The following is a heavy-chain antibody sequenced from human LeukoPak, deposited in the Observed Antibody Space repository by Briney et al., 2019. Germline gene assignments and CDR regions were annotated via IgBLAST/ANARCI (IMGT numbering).Heavy chain of an antibody. V-gene: IGHV3-33*01. J-gene: IGHJ5*02. Sequence: GGSLRLSCAASGFTFSKYGMHWVRQAPGKGLEWVAVIWFDGSNRNHADSVKGRFTISRDNSKNTLFLQMNSLRVEDTAVYFCVRDYCSDGSCYESNWFDPWGQGTLVTVSS. CDR1: GFTFSKYG. CDR2: IWFDGSNR. D-gene: IGHD2-15*01. CDR3: VRDYCSDGSCYESNWFDP.